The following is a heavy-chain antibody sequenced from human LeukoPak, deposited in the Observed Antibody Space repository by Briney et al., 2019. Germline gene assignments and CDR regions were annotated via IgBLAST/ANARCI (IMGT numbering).Heavy chain of an antibody. D-gene: IGHD1-26*01. CDR3: AKGFSGSYYVYYYYMDV. CDR2: ISGSGGST. Sequence: PGGSLRLSCAASGFTFSSYAMSWVRQAPGKGLEWVSAISGSGGSTYYADSVKGRFTISRDNSKNTLYLQMNSLRAEDTAVYYCAKGFSGSYYVYYYYMDVWDKGTTVTVSS. CDR1: GFTFSSYA. V-gene: IGHV3-23*01. J-gene: IGHJ6*03.